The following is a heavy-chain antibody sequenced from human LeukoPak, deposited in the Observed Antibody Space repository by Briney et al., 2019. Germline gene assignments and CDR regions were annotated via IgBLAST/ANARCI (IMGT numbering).Heavy chain of an antibody. D-gene: IGHD3-16*02. J-gene: IGHJ6*03. CDR1: GGSIGTYY. V-gene: IGHV4-4*09. Sequence: SETLSLTCTVCGGSIGTYYWSWVRQSPGTGLEWIGYIYVTGTRYNPYLQSRVTISVDRSRNQFFLKMTSVTAADTAVYYCASHIGGGIEDMDVWGRGTKVTVSS. CDR2: IYVTGT. CDR3: ASHIGGGIEDMDV.